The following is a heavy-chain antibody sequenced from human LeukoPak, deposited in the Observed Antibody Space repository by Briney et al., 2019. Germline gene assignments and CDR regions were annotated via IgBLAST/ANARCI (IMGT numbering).Heavy chain of an antibody. CDR1: GDSIGSSSCW. D-gene: IGHD6-13*01. CDR2: IYSSGST. Sequence: SETLSLTCSVSGDSIGSSSCWWGWIRQPPGKGLEWIGTIYSSGSTYYNPPLESRVTISVDTSKNQFSLRLTSVTAADTAVYYCARRTSNWYYFDFWGQGTLVTVSS. V-gene: IGHV4-39*01. J-gene: IGHJ4*02. CDR3: ARRTSNWYYFDF.